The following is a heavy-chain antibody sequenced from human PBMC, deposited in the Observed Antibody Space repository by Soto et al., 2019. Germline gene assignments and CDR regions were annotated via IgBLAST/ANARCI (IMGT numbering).Heavy chain of an antibody. J-gene: IGHJ4*02. V-gene: IGHV3-48*01. Sequence: GGSLRLSCVASGFTFSSFSLHWVRQAPGKGLEWVSYISDSSSTIHYADSVKGRFTISRDNAKNSLYLQMNSLRAEDTAVYYCARDDYPYYDDSSGYHFHSWGQGALVTVSS. CDR3: ARDDYPYYDDSSGYHFHS. D-gene: IGHD3-22*01. CDR1: GFTFSSFS. CDR2: ISDSSSTI.